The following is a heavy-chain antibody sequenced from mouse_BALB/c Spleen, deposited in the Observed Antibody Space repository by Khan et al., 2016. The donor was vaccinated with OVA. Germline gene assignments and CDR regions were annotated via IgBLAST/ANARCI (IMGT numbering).Heavy chain of an antibody. CDR2: INTYTGEP. J-gene: IGHJ3*01. CDR1: GYTFTNYG. Sequence: QIQLVQSGPELKKPGETVKISCKATGYTFTNYGMNWVKQAPGKGLQWMGWINTYTGEPTSADDFKGRFAFSLETSASTAYLQINNLKNEDTATYFCARSNGNYWFAYWGQGTLVTVSA. V-gene: IGHV9-3-1*01. CDR3: ARSNGNYWFAY. D-gene: IGHD2-1*01.